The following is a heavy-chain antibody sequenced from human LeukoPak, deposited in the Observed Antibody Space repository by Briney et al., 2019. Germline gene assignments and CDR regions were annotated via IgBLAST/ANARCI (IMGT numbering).Heavy chain of an antibody. V-gene: IGHV3-23*01. D-gene: IGHD5-24*01. CDR2: ISGSGGST. CDR3: ARTEGRWRGYFDY. CDR1: GFTFSSYG. J-gene: IGHJ4*02. Sequence: GGSLRLSCAASGFTFSSYGMSWVRQAPGKGLEWVSAISGSGGSTYYADSVKGRFTISRDNSKNTLYLQMNSLRAEDTAVYYCARTEGRWRGYFDYWGQGTLVTVSS.